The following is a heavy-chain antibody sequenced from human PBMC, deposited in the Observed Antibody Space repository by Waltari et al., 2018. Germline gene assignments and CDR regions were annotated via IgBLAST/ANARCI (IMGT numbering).Heavy chain of an antibody. V-gene: IGHV4-39*07. D-gene: IGHD3-10*01. J-gene: IGHJ4*02. CDR2: IYYSGST. CDR1: GGSIRSSSYY. CDR3: ARRYYYGSGSFDY. Sequence: QLQLQESGPGLVKPSETLSLTCTVSGGSIRSSSYYWGWIRQPPGKGLEWIGSIYYSGSTYYNPSLKSRVTISVDTSKNQFSLKLSSVTAADTAVYYCARRYYYGSGSFDYWGQGTLVTVSS.